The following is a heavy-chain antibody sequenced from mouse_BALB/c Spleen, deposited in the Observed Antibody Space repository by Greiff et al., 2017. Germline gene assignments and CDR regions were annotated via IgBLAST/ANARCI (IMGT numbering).Heavy chain of an antibody. Sequence: DVQLVESGGGLVQPGGSRKLSCAASGFTFSSFGMHWVRQAPEKGLEWVAYISSGSSTIYYADTVKGRFTISRDNPKNTLFLQMTSLRSEDTAMYYCARCYYGSSYWFAYWGQGTLVTVSA. V-gene: IGHV5-17*02. J-gene: IGHJ3*01. CDR3: ARCYYGSSYWFAY. CDR2: ISSGSSTI. CDR1: GFTFSSFG. D-gene: IGHD1-1*01.